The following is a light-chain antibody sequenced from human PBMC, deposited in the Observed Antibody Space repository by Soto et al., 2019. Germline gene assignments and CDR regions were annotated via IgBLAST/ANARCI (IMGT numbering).Light chain of an antibody. CDR3: CSYAGSYTFV. CDR1: SSGVGGYNY. Sequence: QSALAQPRSMSGSPGQSVTISCTGTSSGVGGYNYVSWYQQHPGNAPKLMIYDVSERPSGVPDRFSGSRSGNTASLTISGLQAEDEADYYCCSYAGSYTFVFGTGTKLTVL. J-gene: IGLJ1*01. CDR2: DVS. V-gene: IGLV2-11*01.